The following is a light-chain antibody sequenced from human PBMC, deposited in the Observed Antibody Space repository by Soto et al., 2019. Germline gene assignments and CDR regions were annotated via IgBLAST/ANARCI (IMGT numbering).Light chain of an antibody. CDR2: DVT. Sequence: QSALTQPASVSGSPGQSITISCSGTSIDVGGYNYVSWFQQYPGKAPKLLIYDVTNRPSGVSHRFSGSKSGNTASLTISGLQAEDDADYHCSSYTSSTLVVFGGGTKLTVL. J-gene: IGLJ2*01. CDR1: SIDVGGYNY. CDR3: SSYTSSTLVV. V-gene: IGLV2-14*01.